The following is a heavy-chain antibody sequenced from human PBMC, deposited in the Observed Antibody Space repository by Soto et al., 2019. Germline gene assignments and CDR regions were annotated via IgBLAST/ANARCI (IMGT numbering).Heavy chain of an antibody. CDR2: IIPIFGTA. CDR3: ARGAIEGPYDILTGYRLCAFDI. J-gene: IGHJ3*02. V-gene: IGHV1-69*13. Sequence: GASVKVSCKASGGTFSSYAISWVRQAPGQGLEWMGGIIPIFGTANYAQKFQGRVTITADESTSTAYMELSSLRSEDTAVYYCARGAIEGPYDILTGYRLCAFDIWGQGTMVTVSS. D-gene: IGHD3-9*01. CDR1: GGTFSSYA.